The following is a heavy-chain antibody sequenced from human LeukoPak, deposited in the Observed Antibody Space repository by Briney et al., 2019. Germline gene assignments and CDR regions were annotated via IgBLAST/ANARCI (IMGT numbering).Heavy chain of an antibody. Sequence: ASVKVSCKASGYTFTSYAMNWVRQAPGQGLEWMGWINTNTGNPTYAQGFTGRFVFSLDTSVSTAYLQISSLKAEDTAVYYCARGGVRTGGYSSGWYPTPDYWGQGTLVTVSS. J-gene: IGHJ4*02. V-gene: IGHV7-4-1*02. D-gene: IGHD6-19*01. CDR3: ARGGVRTGGYSSGWYPTPDY. CDR2: INTNTGNP. CDR1: GYTFTSYA.